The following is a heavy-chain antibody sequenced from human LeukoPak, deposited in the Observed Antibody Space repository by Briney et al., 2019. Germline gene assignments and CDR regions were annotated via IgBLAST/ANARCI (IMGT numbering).Heavy chain of an antibody. J-gene: IGHJ4*02. CDR1: GYTFTSYA. CDR3: ARDHVLLWFGELLSLYYFDY. V-gene: IGHV1-18*01. Sequence: ASVKVSCKASGYTFTSYAMNWVRQAPGQGLEWMGWISAYNGNTNYAQKLQGRVTMTTATSTSTAYMELRSLRSDDTAVYYCARDHVLLWFGELLSLYYFDYWGQGTLVTVSS. CDR2: ISAYNGNT. D-gene: IGHD3-10*01.